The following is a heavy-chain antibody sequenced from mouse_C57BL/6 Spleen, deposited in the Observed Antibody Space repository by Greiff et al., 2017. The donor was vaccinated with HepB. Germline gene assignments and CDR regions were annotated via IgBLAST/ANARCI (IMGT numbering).Heavy chain of an antibody. CDR3: TRERFYYGSPYAMDY. D-gene: IGHD1-1*01. CDR2: ISSGGDYI. V-gene: IGHV5-9-1*02. J-gene: IGHJ4*01. Sequence: EVQLQESGEGLVKPGGSLKLSCAASGFTFSSYAMSWVRQTPEKRLEWVAYISSGGDYIYYADTVKGRFTISRDNARNTLYLQMSSLKSEDTAMYYCTRERFYYGSPYAMDYWGQGTSVTVSS. CDR1: GFTFSSYA.